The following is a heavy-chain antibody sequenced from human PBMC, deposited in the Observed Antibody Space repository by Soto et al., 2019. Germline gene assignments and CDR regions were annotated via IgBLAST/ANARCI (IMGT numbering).Heavy chain of an antibody. D-gene: IGHD3-3*01. CDR2: IYYSGST. J-gene: IGHJ5*02. Sequence: PSETLSLTCTVSGGSISSGGYYWSWIRQHPGKGLEWIGYIYYSGSTYYNPSLKSRVTISVDTSKNQFSLKLSSVTAADTAVYYCARETYYDFWSGPNWFDPWGQGTLVTVSS. CDR3: ARETYYDFWSGPNWFDP. CDR1: GGSISSGGYY. V-gene: IGHV4-31*03.